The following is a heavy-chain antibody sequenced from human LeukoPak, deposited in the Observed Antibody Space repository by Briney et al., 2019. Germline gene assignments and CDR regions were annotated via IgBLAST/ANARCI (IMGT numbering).Heavy chain of an antibody. J-gene: IGHJ6*02. CDR1: GFTFSSYW. CDR2: IKQDGSEK. Sequence: GGSPRLSCAASGFTFSSYWMSWVRQAPGKGLEWVANIKQDGSEKYYVDSVKGRFTISRDNAKNSLYLQMNSLRAEDTAVYYCARDRKEYYDSSGYLLSYYYGMDVWGQGTTVTVSS. V-gene: IGHV3-7*01. D-gene: IGHD3-22*01. CDR3: ARDRKEYYDSSGYLLSYYYGMDV.